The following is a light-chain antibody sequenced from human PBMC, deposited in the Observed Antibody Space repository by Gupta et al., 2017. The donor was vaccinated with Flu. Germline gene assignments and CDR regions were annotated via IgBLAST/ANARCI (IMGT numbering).Light chain of an antibody. CDR1: NSKTGSNY. CDR2: END. CDR3: VTWDSGLTRI. Sequence: QTGSTLPPSVLPAAGQTDNISCPGSNSKTGSNYVSWYQQLPETAPKLLMYENDKRPSGIPDRFSGSKSGTSATLDITGLQTGDEAVYYCVTWDSGLTRIFGGGTKVTVL. V-gene: IGLV1-51*02. J-gene: IGLJ2*01.